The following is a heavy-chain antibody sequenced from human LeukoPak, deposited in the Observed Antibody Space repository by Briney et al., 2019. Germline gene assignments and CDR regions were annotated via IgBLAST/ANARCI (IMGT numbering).Heavy chain of an antibody. D-gene: IGHD4-17*01. Sequence: GGSLTLSCAASGFTFSSYSMNWVRQAPGKGLEWVSYISSSSSAIYYADSVKGRCTISRDNAKNSLYLQMNSLRAEDTAVYYCARGDYPFLLWGQGALVTVSS. CDR1: GFTFSSYS. CDR2: ISSSSSAI. CDR3: ARGDYPFLL. V-gene: IGHV3-48*04. J-gene: IGHJ4*02.